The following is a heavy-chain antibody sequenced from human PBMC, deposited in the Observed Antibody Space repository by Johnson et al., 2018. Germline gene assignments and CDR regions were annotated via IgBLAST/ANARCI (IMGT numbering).Heavy chain of an antibody. J-gene: IGHJ3*02. CDR2: IYYSGST. CDR1: GGSISSYY. D-gene: IGHD4-23*01. CDR3: ARDGGRTVGAFDI. Sequence: QVQLRESGPGLVKPSETLSLTCTVSGGSISSYYWSWIRQPPGKGLEWIGYIYYSGSTNYNPSLKSRVTMTVETPKTQLSLKLSSVTAADTAVYYCARDGGRTVGAFDIWGQGTMVTVSS. V-gene: IGHV4-59*01.